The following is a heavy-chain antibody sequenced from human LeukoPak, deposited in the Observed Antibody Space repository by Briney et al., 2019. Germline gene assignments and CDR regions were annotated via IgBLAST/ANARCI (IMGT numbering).Heavy chain of an antibody. CDR3: ARGQGTIFGVVKLRDWFDP. Sequence: SETLSLTCTVSGGSISSSSYYWGWIRQPPGKGLEWIGSIYYSGSTYYNPSLKSRVTISVDTSKNQFSLKLSSVTAADTAVYYCARGQGTIFGVVKLRDWFDPWGQGTLVTVSS. CDR1: GGSISSSSYY. J-gene: IGHJ5*02. CDR2: IYYSGST. D-gene: IGHD3-3*01. V-gene: IGHV4-39*07.